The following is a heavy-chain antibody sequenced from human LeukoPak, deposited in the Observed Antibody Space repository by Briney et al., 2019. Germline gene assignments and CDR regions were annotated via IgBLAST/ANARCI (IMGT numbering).Heavy chain of an antibody. V-gene: IGHV1-46*01. D-gene: IGHD5-18*01. CDR1: GYTFTSYY. CDR2: INPSGGST. J-gene: IGHJ6*02. Sequence: ASVTLSCSAAGYTFTSYYMHWERLAPGQGLEWMGIINPSGGSTSYAQKFQGRVTMTRDTSTSTVYMELSSMRSEDTAVYYCARDGGYSPTCHSGMDVWGQGTLVTVSS. CDR3: ARDGGYSPTCHSGMDV.